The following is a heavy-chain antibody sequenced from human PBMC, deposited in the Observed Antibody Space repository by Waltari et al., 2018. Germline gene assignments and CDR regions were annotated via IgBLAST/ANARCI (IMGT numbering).Heavy chain of an antibody. D-gene: IGHD3-22*01. Sequence: QVQLVQSGAEVKKPGSSVKVSCKASGGTFSSYAISWVRPAPGQRLEWMGGIIPIFGTANYAQKFQGRVTITADESTSTAYMELSSLRSEDTAVYYCARSARYYYDSSGYGDGMDVWGQGTTVTVSS. CDR3: ARSARYYYDSSGYGDGMDV. CDR2: IIPIFGTA. J-gene: IGHJ6*02. V-gene: IGHV1-69*01. CDR1: GGTFSSYA.